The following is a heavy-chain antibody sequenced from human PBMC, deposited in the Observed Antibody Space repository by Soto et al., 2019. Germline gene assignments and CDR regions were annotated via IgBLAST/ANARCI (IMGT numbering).Heavy chain of an antibody. J-gene: IGHJ6*02. V-gene: IGHV1-69*10. CDR1: GDNFKKNV. CDR3: ARGPFRPSAMDV. Sequence: SVKVSCKPSGDNFKKNVFTWVRQAPGQGLEWMGGTIPALGKTHYIEKFQGRVTITVDDATRTVYMEMRDLTSEDTAIYYCARGPFRPSAMDVWGQGTTVTVSS. D-gene: IGHD3-10*01. CDR2: TIPALGKT.